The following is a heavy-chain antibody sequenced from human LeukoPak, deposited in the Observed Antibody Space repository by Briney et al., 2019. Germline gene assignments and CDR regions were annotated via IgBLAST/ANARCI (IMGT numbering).Heavy chain of an antibody. CDR3: ARRNWNYIHDY. CDR1: GFTFSSYA. CDR2: ISSNGGST. J-gene: IGHJ4*02. Sequence: PGGSLRLSCAASGFTFSSYAMHWVRQAPGKGLEYVSAISSNGGSTYYANSVKGRFTISRDNSKNTLYPQMSSLRAEDMAVYYCARRNWNYIHDYWGQGTLVTVSS. V-gene: IGHV3-64*01. D-gene: IGHD1-7*01.